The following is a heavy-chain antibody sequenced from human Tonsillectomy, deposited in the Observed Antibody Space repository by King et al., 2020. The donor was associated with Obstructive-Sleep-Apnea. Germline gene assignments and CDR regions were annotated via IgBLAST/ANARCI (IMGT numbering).Heavy chain of an antibody. J-gene: IGHJ3*02. V-gene: IGHV3-9*01. D-gene: IGHD2-15*01. CDR2: ISWNSGSI. CDR1: GFTCDDYA. CDR3: AKVSRFCSGGSCYPDDDAFDI. Sequence: VQLVESGGGLVQPGRSLRISCAASGFTCDDYAMHWVRQAPGKGLEWVSGISWNSGSIGYADSGKGRFTISRDNAKNSLYLQMNSLRSEDTALYYCAKVSRFCSGGSCYPDDDAFDIWGQGTMVTVSS.